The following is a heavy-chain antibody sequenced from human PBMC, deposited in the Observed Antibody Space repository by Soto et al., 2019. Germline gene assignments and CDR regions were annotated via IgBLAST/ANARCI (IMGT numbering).Heavy chain of an antibody. D-gene: IGHD6-13*01. CDR3: AKNLRVIAAAGTSAGVNYYGMDV. J-gene: IGHJ6*02. CDR2: ISYDGSNK. CDR1: GFTFSSYG. V-gene: IGHV3-30*18. Sequence: QVQLVESGGGVVQPGRSLRLSCTASGFTFSSYGMHWVRQAPGKGLEWVAVISYDGSNKYYADSVKGRFTISRDNSKNTLYLQMNSLRAEDTAVYYCAKNLRVIAAAGTSAGVNYYGMDVWGQGTTVTVSS.